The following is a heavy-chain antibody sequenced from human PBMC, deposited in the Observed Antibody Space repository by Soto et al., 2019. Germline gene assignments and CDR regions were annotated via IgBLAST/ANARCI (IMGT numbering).Heavy chain of an antibody. CDR2: IAYDGSDM. D-gene: IGHD1-26*01. J-gene: IGHJ4*02. V-gene: IGHV3-30*18. CDR3: AKDPRRIVGAGAWLDS. CDR1: GFSFSSYA. Sequence: QVHLVESGGDVVQPGRSLRLSCAASGFSFSSYAIHWVRQAPGKGLEWVAVIAYDGSDMYYGDSVKGRFTISRDNSQKTLYLQMNSLRPDDPAVYYCAKDPRRIVGAGAWLDSWGQGTLVIVSS.